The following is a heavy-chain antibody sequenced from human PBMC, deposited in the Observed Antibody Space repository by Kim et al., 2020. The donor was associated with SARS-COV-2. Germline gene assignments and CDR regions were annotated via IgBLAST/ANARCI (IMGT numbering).Heavy chain of an antibody. V-gene: IGHV4-34*01. J-gene: IGHJ6*02. CDR2: IHHTGST. Sequence: SETLSLTCTVSGGSLSGNYWTWIRQSPGKGLEWIGEIHHTGSTNYNPSLRSRVTISLDRSKTQFSLKLTSLTAADTAIYFCARCPFRDFDFRRGLDVWGQGAPVTVSS. D-gene: IGHD3-9*01. CDR1: GGSLSGNY. CDR3: ARCPFRDFDFRRGLDV.